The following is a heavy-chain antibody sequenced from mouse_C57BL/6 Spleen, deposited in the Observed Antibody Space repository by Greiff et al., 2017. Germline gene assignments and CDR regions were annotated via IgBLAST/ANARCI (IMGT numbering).Heavy chain of an antibody. J-gene: IGHJ2*01. CDR2: IDPSDSYT. CDR1: GYTFTSYW. D-gene: IGHD2-1*01. V-gene: IGHV1-50*01. CDR3: ARDGRIYYGNPFFDY. Sequence: QVQLQQSGAELVKPGASVKLSCKASGYTFTSYWMQWVKQRPGQGLEWIGEIDPSDSYTNYNQKFKGKATLTVDPSSSTAYMQLSSLTSEDSAVYYCARDGRIYYGNPFFDYWGQGTTLTVSS.